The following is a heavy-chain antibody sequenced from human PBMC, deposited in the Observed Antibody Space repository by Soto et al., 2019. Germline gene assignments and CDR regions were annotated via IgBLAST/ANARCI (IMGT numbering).Heavy chain of an antibody. CDR3: ARGERRSVLIVSVFDY. CDR1: GASLSSNKYY. Sequence: QVEMQESGPGLVKPSETLSLTCPVSGASLSSNKYYWGWIRQPPGKGLEWIGSVYYSGSTYYNPSLKSRVSISVDMSLFSLNLRSVTAADTAVYYCARGERRSVLIVSVFDYWGQGMLVSVSS. D-gene: IGHD2-8*01. J-gene: IGHJ4*02. CDR2: VYYSGST. V-gene: IGHV4-39*02.